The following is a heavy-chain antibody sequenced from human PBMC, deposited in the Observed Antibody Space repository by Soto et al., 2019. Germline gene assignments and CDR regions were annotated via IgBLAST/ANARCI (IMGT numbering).Heavy chain of an antibody. V-gene: IGHV1-8*01. D-gene: IGHD6-13*01. Sequence: GASVKVSCKASGDTFTSYDINWVRQATGQGLEWMGWMNPNSGNTGYAQKFQGRVTMTRNTSISTAYMELSSLRYEDTAVYYCARERSAAGTGWFDPWGQGTLVTV. CDR3: ARERSAAGTGWFDP. J-gene: IGHJ5*02. CDR1: GDTFTSYD. CDR2: MNPNSGNT.